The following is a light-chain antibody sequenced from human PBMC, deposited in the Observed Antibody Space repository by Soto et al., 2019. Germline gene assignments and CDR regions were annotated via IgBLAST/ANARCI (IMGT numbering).Light chain of an antibody. CDR3: QQYYRTPRT. J-gene: IGKJ1*01. CDR1: QSVLYSSNNKNY. Sequence: DIVMTQSPDSLAVSLGERATINCKSSQSVLYSSNNKNYLAWYQQKPGQPPKLLIYWASTRESGVPDRFSGGGSRSDSTLTISSLQAEYVAVYYCQQYYRTPRTFGQGTKVEFK. CDR2: WAS. V-gene: IGKV4-1*01.